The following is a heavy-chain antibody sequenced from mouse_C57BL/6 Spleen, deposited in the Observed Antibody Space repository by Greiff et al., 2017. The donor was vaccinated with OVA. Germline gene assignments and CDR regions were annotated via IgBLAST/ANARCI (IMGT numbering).Heavy chain of an antibody. CDR3: ARSYDSYGGDAMDY. Sequence: VQLQQPGAELVRPGSSVKLSCKASGYTFTSYWMHWVKQRPIQGLEWIGNIDPSDSETHYNQKFKDKSTLTVDKSASTAYMQLSSLTSEDSAVYYGARSYDSYGGDAMDYWGQGTSVTVSS. CDR1: GYTFTSYW. V-gene: IGHV1-52*01. CDR2: IDPSDSET. J-gene: IGHJ4*01. D-gene: IGHD1-1*02.